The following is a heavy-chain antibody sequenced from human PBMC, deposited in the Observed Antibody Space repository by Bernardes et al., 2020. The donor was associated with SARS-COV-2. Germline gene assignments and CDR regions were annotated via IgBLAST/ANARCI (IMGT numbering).Heavy chain of an antibody. J-gene: IGHJ6*01. CDR1: GGSISSRGYY. CDR3: ARDQLKQRVVGWGCYDRMDV. CDR2: IYYSGST. D-gene: IGHD6-25*01. V-gene: IGHV4-31*03. Sequence: SETLSLTCTVSGGSISSRGYYWSWIRQHPGKGLEWIGYIYYSGSTYYNPSLKSRVTITVDTPKNRFSLKVSCVTAADRAVYYCARDQLKQRVVGWGCYDRMDVW.